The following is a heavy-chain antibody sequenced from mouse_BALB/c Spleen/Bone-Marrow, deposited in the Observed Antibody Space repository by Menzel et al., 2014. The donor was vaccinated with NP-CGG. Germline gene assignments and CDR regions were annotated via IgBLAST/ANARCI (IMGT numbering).Heavy chain of an antibody. CDR3: ARDVGYGNYFVY. D-gene: IGHD2-10*02. CDR2: SRNKAKYYTT. CDR1: GFTFSDFY. V-gene: IGHV7-1*02. Sequence: EVQGVESGGGLVQPGDSLRLSCAPSGFTFSDFYMDWVRQPPGKRLEWIAASRNKAKYYTTEYSASVKGRFIVSRDTSQSVLYLQMNALRAEDTAIYYCARDVGYGNYFVYWGQGTLVTVSA. J-gene: IGHJ3*01.